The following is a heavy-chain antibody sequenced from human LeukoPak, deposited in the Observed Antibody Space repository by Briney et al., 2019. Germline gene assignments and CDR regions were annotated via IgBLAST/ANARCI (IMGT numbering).Heavy chain of an antibody. V-gene: IGHV3-30*14. Sequence: PGRSLRLSCAASGFTFSSYAMHWVRQAPGKGLEWVAIISYDGSNKFYADSVKGRFTISRDNSKNTLYLQMSSLRAEDTAVYYCVKVFGKSNFDYWGQGTLVTVSS. CDR3: VKVFGKSNFDY. D-gene: IGHD3-3*01. CDR1: GFTFSSYA. J-gene: IGHJ4*02. CDR2: ISYDGSNK.